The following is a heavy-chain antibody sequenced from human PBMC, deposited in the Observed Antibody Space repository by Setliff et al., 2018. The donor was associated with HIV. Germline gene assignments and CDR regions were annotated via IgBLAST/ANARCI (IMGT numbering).Heavy chain of an antibody. J-gene: IGHJ5*01. CDR3: VRQHGDYAFGS. D-gene: IGHD4-17*01. CDR2: NSGTT. CDR1: GGSIRSSTYY. V-gene: IGHV4-39*01. Sequence: SETLSLTCTVSGGSIRSSTYYWGWIRQPPGKGLEWIGSNSGTTYNPSLKSRVSMFIDTPKKQFSLKVASVTAADTAVYYCVRQHGDYAFGSWGQGTLVTVSS.